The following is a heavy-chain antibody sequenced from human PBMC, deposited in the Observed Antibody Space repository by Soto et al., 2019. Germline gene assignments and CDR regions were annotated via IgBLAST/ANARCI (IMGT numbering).Heavy chain of an antibody. Sequence: AAVKVSCKAPRDTFTSYYINWVRQAPGQGLEWMGVINPHGGRTAYAQKFKGRVTLTRDTSASTVYMKVSSLTSEDTTMYYCARSSGGNFGIIIEGTNWFATWGQGTLVTVSS. V-gene: IGHV1-46*01. CDR1: RDTFTSYY. D-gene: IGHD1-26*01. J-gene: IGHJ5*02. CDR2: INPHGGRT. CDR3: ARSSGGNFGIIIEGTNWFAT.